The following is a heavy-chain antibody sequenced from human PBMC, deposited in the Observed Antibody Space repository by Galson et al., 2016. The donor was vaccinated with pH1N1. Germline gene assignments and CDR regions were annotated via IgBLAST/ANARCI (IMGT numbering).Heavy chain of an antibody. CDR2: IYGGSARI. CDR1: GYRFEEYA. V-gene: IGHV3-9*01. Sequence: SLRLSCAGSGYRFEEYAMHWVRQSPEKGLEWVAGIYGGSARIDYADSVKGRFTISRDDAKKSLFLQMNDRRSEDTALYYCANGKAGDLDSWGQEPWSPSPQ. CDR3: ANGKAGDLDS. D-gene: IGHD3-10*01. J-gene: IGHJ5*01.